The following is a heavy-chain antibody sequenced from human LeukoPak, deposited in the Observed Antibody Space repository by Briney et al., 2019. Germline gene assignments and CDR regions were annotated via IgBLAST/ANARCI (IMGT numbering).Heavy chain of an antibody. Sequence: GGSLRLSCAASGFTVSSNYMSWVRQAPGKGLEWVSVIYSGGSTYYADSVKGRFTISRDNSKNTLYLQMNSLRAEDTAVYYCAREKSVDGYSRLVHYYGMDVWGQGTTVTVSS. CDR1: GFTVSSNY. J-gene: IGHJ6*02. CDR2: IYSGGST. D-gene: IGHD5-18*01. V-gene: IGHV3-53*01. CDR3: AREKSVDGYSRLVHYYGMDV.